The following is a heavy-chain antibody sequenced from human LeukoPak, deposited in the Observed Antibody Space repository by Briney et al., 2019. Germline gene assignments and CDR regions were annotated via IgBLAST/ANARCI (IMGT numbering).Heavy chain of an antibody. D-gene: IGHD4-23*01. V-gene: IGHV1-46*01. CDR2: INPSGGST. CDR1: GYTFTSYY. Sequence: GASVKVSCTASGYTFTSYYMHWVRQAPGQGLEWMGLINPSGGSTSYAQKFQGRVTMTRDMSTSTDYMELSSLRSEDTAVYYCARDNSVEDTAWWFDPWGQGTLVTVSS. CDR3: ARDNSVEDTAWWFDP. J-gene: IGHJ5*02.